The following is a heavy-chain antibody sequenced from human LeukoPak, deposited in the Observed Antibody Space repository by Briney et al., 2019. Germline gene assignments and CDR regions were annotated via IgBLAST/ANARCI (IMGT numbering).Heavy chain of an antibody. D-gene: IGHD3-10*01. CDR3: ASVFGKRFRGVIE. Sequence: PGGSLRLSCAASGFTFSSYSMNWVRQAPGKGLEWVSSISSSSSYIYYADSVKGRFTISRDNAKNSLYLQMNSLRAEDTAVYYCASVFGKRFRGVIEWGQGTLVTVSS. V-gene: IGHV3-21*01. CDR2: ISSSSSYI. CDR1: GFTFSSYS. J-gene: IGHJ4*02.